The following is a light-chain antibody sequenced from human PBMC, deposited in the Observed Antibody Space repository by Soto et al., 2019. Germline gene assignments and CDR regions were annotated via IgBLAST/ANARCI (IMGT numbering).Light chain of an antibody. CDR3: SSYTTRSTYVV. Sequence: QSALTQPASVSGSPGQSITISCTGTDSDVGGYNYVSWYQQHPGKAPKLIIYGVTNRPSGVSNRFSGYKSGNTASLTISGLQAEDEADYYCSSYTTRSTYVVLGGGTKLTVL. CDR1: DSDVGGYNY. CDR2: GVT. J-gene: IGLJ2*01. V-gene: IGLV2-14*01.